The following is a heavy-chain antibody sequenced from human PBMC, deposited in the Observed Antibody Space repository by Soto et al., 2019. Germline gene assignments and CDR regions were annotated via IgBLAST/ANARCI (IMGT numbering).Heavy chain of an antibody. CDR1: GYSLTSYW. J-gene: IGHJ6*02. CDR2: IYPGDSDT. CDR3: ARTSSIAARNHHGMDV. Sequence: GEPLKISCKGSGYSLTSYWIGWVRQMPGKGLEWMGIIYPGDSDTRYSPSFQGQVTISADKSISTAYLQWSSLKASDTAMYYCARTSSIAARNHHGMDVWGQGTTVTVSS. V-gene: IGHV5-51*01. D-gene: IGHD6-6*01.